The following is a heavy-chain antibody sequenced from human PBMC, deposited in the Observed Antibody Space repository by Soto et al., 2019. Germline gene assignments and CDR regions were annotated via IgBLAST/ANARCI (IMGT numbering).Heavy chain of an antibody. V-gene: IGHV1-58*01. CDR3: ARNGITMIVGGAFDS. CDR2: IVVGSGNT. Sequence: GASVKVSCKASGFTFSSSALQWVRQARGQRLEWIGWIVVGSGNTNYAQKFQDRVTITRDTSTSTAYMELSSLRSEDTAVYYCARNGITMIVGGAFDSWGQGTMVTVSS. J-gene: IGHJ3*02. CDR1: GFTFSSSA. D-gene: IGHD3-22*01.